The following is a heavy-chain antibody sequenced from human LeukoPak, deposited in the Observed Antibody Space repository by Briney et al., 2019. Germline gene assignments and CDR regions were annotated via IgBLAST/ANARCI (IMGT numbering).Heavy chain of an antibody. V-gene: IGHV4-31*03. D-gene: IGHD5-24*01. Sequence: RSSETLSLTCTVSGGSISSGGYYWSWIRQHPGKGLEWIGYIYYSGSTYYNPSLKSRVTISVDTSKNQFSLKLSSVTAADTAVYYCARGEGWLQSVYFDYWGQGTLVTVSS. CDR3: ARGEGWLQSVYFDY. J-gene: IGHJ4*02. CDR1: GGSISSGGYY. CDR2: IYYSGST.